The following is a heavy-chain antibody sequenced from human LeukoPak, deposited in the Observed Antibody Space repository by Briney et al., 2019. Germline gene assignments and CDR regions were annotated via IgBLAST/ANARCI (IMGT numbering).Heavy chain of an antibody. CDR3: ASLSSTYAFDI. CDR2: IYYSGST. J-gene: IGHJ3*02. CDR1: GGSISSGDYY. D-gene: IGHD2-2*01. Sequence: SETLSLTCTVSGGSISSGDYYWSWIRQPPGKGLEWIGYIYYSGSTYYNPSLKSRVTISVDTSKNQLSLKLSSVTAADTAVYYCASLSSTYAFDIWGQGTMVTVSS. V-gene: IGHV4-30-4*08.